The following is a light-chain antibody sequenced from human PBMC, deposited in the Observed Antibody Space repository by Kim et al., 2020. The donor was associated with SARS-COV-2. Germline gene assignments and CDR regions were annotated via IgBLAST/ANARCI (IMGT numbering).Light chain of an antibody. CDR3: QAWDSSTFWV. CDR1: KVGDKY. Sequence: VSPGQTASITCSGEKVGDKYACWYQQKPGQSPVLVIYQDSKRPSGIPERFSGSNSGNTATLTISGTQAMDEADYYCQAWDSSTFWVFGGGTQLTVL. CDR2: QDS. V-gene: IGLV3-1*01. J-gene: IGLJ3*02.